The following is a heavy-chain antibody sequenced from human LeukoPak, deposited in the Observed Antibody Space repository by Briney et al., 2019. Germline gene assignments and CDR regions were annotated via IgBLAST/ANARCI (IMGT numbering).Heavy chain of an antibody. D-gene: IGHD1-1*01. V-gene: IGHV4-59*11. J-gene: IGHJ5*02. CDR1: GDFISNHY. CDR2: THYSGTT. Sequence: SETLSLTCTVSGDFISNHYWSWIRQPPGKGLEWIGYTHYSGTTNYNPSLKSRVTISVDTSKNDFSLRLTSVTAADTAFYYCAKNGGSAGTTFDPWGQGTLVTVSS. CDR3: AKNGGSAGTTFDP.